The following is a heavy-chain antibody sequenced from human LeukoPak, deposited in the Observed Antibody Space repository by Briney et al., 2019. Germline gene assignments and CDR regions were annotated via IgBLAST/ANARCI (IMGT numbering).Heavy chain of an antibody. D-gene: IGHD3-22*01. V-gene: IGHV4-31*03. Sequence: SETLSLTCTVSGGSISSGGYYWSWIRQHPGKVLELIGYIYYRGSTYYNPSLKSRLTISVDTSKNQFSLKLSSVTAADTAVYYCARALSSVVWGQGTLVTVSS. CDR1: GGSISSGGYY. CDR3: ARALSSVV. J-gene: IGHJ4*02. CDR2: IYYRGST.